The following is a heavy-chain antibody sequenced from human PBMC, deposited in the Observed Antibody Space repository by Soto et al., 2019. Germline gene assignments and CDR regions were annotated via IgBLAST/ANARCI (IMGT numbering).Heavy chain of an antibody. J-gene: IGHJ4*02. V-gene: IGHV3-49*05. D-gene: IGHD1-1*01. CDR2: IRSKTYGGTT. CDR3: TTCAGIKLWYNFEF. Sequence: EVRLVESGGGSVKPGRSLTLSCTASGITFSDYGMSWFRQAPGKGLEWVAFIRSKTYGGTTEYAASVKGRFLLSRDDSIKIPYLQMNSMNIEDTGVYYCTTCAGIKLWYNFEFWGRGTQVTVSS. CDR1: GITFSDYG.